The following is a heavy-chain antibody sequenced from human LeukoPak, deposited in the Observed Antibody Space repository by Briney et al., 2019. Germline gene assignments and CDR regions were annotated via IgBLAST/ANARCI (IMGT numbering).Heavy chain of an antibody. V-gene: IGHV3-21*01. D-gene: IGHD2-15*01. Sequence: GGSLRLSCAASGFTFSRYSMNWVRQAPGKGLEWVSSISSGSSFMYYADSVKGRFTISRDNAKNSLYLQMNSLRAEDTAVYYCARETVVPVGFAYWGQGTLVTVSS. CDR1: GFTFSRYS. CDR2: ISSGSSFM. CDR3: ARETVVPVGFAY. J-gene: IGHJ4*02.